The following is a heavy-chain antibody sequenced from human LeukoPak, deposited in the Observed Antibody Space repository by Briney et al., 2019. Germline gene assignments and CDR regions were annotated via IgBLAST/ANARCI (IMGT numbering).Heavy chain of an antibody. J-gene: IGHJ3*02. V-gene: IGHV4-59*12. CDR1: GGSISSYY. Sequence: SETLSLTCTVSGGSISSYYWSWIRQPPGKGLEWIGYIYYSGSTNYNPSLKSRVTISVDTSKNQFSLSLTSLTAADTAVYYCARSYHYDSGDAFDIWGQGILVTVSS. CDR2: IYYSGST. CDR3: ARSYHYDSGDAFDI. D-gene: IGHD3-22*01.